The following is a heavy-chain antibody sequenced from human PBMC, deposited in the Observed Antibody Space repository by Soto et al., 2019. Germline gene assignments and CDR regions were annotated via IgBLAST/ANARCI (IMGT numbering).Heavy chain of an antibody. V-gene: IGHV3-7*01. CDR2: IKQDGGEK. CDR3: ARGRLLYGSGWYVGWFDP. J-gene: IGHJ5*02. Sequence: GGSLIVSCAASGFTFRGYWMSWVRQKPGKGLEWVANIKQDGGEKYYVDSVKGRFTISRDNAKNSLYLQMNSLRAEDTAIYYCARGRLLYGSGWYVGWFDPWGQGTQVTVSS. D-gene: IGHD6-19*01. CDR1: GFTFRGYW.